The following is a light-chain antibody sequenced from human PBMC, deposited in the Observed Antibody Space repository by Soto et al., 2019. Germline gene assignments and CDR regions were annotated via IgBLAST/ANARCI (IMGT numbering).Light chain of an antibody. CDR2: EVS. J-gene: IGLJ1*01. Sequence: QSALTQHASVSGSPGQSITISCTGTSSDVGGYKFVSWYQQHPGKAPKLIIYEVSNRPSGFSSRFSGSKSGNTASLTISGLQAEDEADYYCGSYTGSIYVFGTGTKVTVL. V-gene: IGLV2-14*01. CDR3: GSYTGSIYV. CDR1: SSDVGGYKF.